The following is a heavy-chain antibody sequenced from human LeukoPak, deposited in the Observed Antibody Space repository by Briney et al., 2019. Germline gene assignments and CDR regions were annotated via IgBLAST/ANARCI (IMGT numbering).Heavy chain of an antibody. CDR1: GYTFTGYY. CDR2: INPNSGDT. Sequence: ASVRVSCKASGYTFTGYYMHWVRQAPGQGLEWMGWINPNSGDTSYAQKFQGRVTMTRDTSISTAYMELSRLRSDDTAVYYCARTVAGTWGPLDYWGQGTLVTVSS. V-gene: IGHV1-2*02. D-gene: IGHD6-19*01. J-gene: IGHJ4*02. CDR3: ARTVAGTWGPLDY.